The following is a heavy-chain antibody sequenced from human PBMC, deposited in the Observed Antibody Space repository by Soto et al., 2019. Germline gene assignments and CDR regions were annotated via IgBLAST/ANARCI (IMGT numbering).Heavy chain of an antibody. CDR3: TRSATAGYYDFWSGYYFDY. CDR1: GFTFGDYA. J-gene: IGHJ4*02. D-gene: IGHD3-3*01. Sequence: GGSLRLSCTASGFTFGDYAMSWVRQAPGKGLEWVGSIRSKAYGGTKEYAASVKAKFTISRVDCKSIAYLQMNSLKTEHPAVYYFTRSATAGYYDFWSGYYFDYWGQGTLVTVSS. V-gene: IGHV3-49*04. CDR2: IRSKAYGGTK.